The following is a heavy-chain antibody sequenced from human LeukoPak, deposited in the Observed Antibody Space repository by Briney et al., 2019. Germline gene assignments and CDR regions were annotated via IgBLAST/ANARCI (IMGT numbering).Heavy chain of an antibody. CDR3: ARAERWAAARSNWFDP. J-gene: IGHJ5*02. CDR1: GGSFSGYY. Sequence: SETLSLTCAVYGGSFSGYYWSWIRQPPGKGLEWIGEINHCGSTNYNPSLKSRVTISVDTSKNQFSLKLSSVTAADTAVYYCARAERWAAARSNWFDPWGQGTLVTVSS. CDR2: INHCGST. V-gene: IGHV4-34*01. D-gene: IGHD6-6*01.